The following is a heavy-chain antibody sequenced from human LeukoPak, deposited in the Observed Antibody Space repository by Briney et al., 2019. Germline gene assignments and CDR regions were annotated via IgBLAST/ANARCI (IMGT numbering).Heavy chain of an antibody. D-gene: IGHD1-26*01. V-gene: IGHV3-23*01. CDR2: LTGNGGSA. J-gene: IGHJ4*02. Sequence: GSLILSCAASGFTFITYAMTWVRQAPGKGLEWVSSLTGNGGSAYYADSVKGRFTISRDNSKNTLYLQMNSLRAEDTAVYHCARDSGSYLQPTDYWGQGTLVTVSS. CDR3: ARDSGSYLQPTDY. CDR1: GFTFITYA.